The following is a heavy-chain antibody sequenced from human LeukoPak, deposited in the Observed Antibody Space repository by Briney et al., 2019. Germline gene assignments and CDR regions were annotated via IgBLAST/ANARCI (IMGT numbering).Heavy chain of an antibody. J-gene: IGHJ3*02. CDR2: INHDGSST. CDR3: AKLSGVWGNQKTDAFDI. Sequence: GGSLRPSCATSGFTFTTFWMHWVRQAPGKGLVWVSRINHDGSSTNYADSVKGRFIISRDNAKNTVYLQMNSLRAEDTAVYYCAKLSGVWGNQKTDAFDIWGQGTMVTVSS. D-gene: IGHD3-16*01. CDR1: GFTFTTFW. V-gene: IGHV3-74*01.